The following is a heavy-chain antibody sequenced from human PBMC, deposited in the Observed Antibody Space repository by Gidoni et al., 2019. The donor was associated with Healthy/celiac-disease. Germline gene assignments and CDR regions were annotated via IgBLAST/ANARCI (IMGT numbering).Heavy chain of an antibody. CDR3: TTDGYIVVVPAATKGAY. CDR1: GFTFSTAW. CDR2: IKSKTDGGTT. V-gene: IGHV3-15*07. J-gene: IGHJ4*02. D-gene: IGHD2-2*01. Sequence: EVQLLESGGGLVKPGGSLRLSCAASGFTFSTAWMHWVRQAPGKGLEWVGRIKSKTDGGTTDYAAPVKGRFTISRDDSKNTLYLQMNSLKTEDTAVYYCTTDGYIVVVPAATKGAYWGQGTLVTVSS.